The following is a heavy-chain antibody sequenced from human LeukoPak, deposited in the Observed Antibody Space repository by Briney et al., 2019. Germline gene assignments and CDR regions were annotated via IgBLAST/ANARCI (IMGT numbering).Heavy chain of an antibody. CDR1: GFTFSSYS. CDR2: ISSSSSYI. Sequence: PGGSLRLSCAASGFTFSSYSMNWVRQAPGKGLEWVLSISSSSSYIYYADSVKGRFTISRDNAKNSLYLQLNSLGAEDTAVYYCARDMGLRFLEWLLFVGMDVWGQGTTVTVSS. J-gene: IGHJ6*02. V-gene: IGHV3-21*01. CDR3: ARDMGLRFLEWLLFVGMDV. D-gene: IGHD3-3*01.